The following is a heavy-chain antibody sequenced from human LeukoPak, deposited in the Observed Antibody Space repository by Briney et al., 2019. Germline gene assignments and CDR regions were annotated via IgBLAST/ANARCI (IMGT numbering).Heavy chain of an antibody. CDR2: IYYSGST. Sequence: SETLSLTCTVSGGSISSYYWSWIRQPPGKGLEWIGYIYYSGSTTYNPSLKSRVTISVDTSKYQFSLKLNSVTAADTAVYYCARHRDSLVITPHAIDYWGQGTLVTVSS. J-gene: IGHJ4*02. CDR1: GGSISSYY. CDR3: ARHRDSLVITPHAIDY. D-gene: IGHD2-21*01. V-gene: IGHV4-59*08.